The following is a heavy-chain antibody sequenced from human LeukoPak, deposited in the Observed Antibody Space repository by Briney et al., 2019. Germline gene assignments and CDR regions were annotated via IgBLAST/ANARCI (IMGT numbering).Heavy chain of an antibody. J-gene: IGHJ4*02. CDR3: ARYPPAIPNDY. CDR2: MNPNSGNT. Sequence: ASVKVSCKASGYTFASYDINWVRQAPGQGPEWMGWMNPNSGNTAYAQKFQGRITMTRSPSTRTAYMELRSLRSEDTAVYYCARYPPAIPNDYWGQGTLVTVSS. CDR1: GYTFASYD. V-gene: IGHV1-8*01. D-gene: IGHD2-2*02.